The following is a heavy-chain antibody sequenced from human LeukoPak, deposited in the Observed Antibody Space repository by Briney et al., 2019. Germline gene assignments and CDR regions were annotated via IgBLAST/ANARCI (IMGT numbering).Heavy chain of an antibody. CDR3: ARDRDYYDSSGYYYL. V-gene: IGHV1-2*02. Sequence: GASVKVSCKASGYTFTGYYMHWVRQAPGQGLEWMGWINPNSGGTNYAQKFQGRVTMTRDTSISTAYMELSRLRSDDTAVYYCARDRDYYDSSGYYYLWGQGTLVTVSS. J-gene: IGHJ4*02. CDR1: GYTFTGYY. D-gene: IGHD3-22*01. CDR2: INPNSGGT.